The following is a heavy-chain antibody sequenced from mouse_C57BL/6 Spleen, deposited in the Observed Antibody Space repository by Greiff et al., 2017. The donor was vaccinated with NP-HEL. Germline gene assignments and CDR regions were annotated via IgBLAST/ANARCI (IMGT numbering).Heavy chain of an antibody. CDR1: GYTFTDYN. D-gene: IGHD1-1*01. CDR2: INPNNGGT. J-gene: IGHJ2*01. V-gene: IGHV1-18*01. Sequence: VQLKQSGPELVKPGASVKIPCKASGYTFTDYNMDWVKQSHGKSLEWIGDINPNNGGTIYNQKFKGKATLTVDKSSSTAYMELRSLTSEDTAVYYCARYYGSSYRGDYFDYWGQGTTLTVSS. CDR3: ARYYGSSYRGDYFDY.